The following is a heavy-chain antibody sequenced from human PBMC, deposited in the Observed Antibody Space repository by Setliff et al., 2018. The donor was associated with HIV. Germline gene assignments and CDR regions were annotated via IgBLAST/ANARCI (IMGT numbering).Heavy chain of an antibody. Sequence: ASVKVSCKTSGYTFTDYFMHWVRQAPGQGLEWIGRINPNTGATKYSQEFLGRVTMTHATSINTASMQLSGLRSDDTAVYFCARESLVGKWFDSGCQGILVTVSS. D-gene: IGHD1-26*01. CDR1: GYTFTDYF. CDR2: INPNTGAT. V-gene: IGHV1-2*06. J-gene: IGHJ5*01. CDR3: ARESLVGKWFDS.